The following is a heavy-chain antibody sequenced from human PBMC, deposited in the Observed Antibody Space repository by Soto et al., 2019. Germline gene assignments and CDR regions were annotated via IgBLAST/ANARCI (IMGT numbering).Heavy chain of an antibody. CDR1: GFTFIGSA. CDR2: IKTKTNSYAT. Sequence: WGSLRLSCAASGFTFIGSAIHFFRHSSGKGLEWVGRIKTKTNSYATAYAASVKGRFTISRDDSKNTAYLQMNSLKIEDTAVYYCTRLPNWNFRFDPWGQGTLVTVSS. J-gene: IGHJ5*02. CDR3: TRLPNWNFRFDP. D-gene: IGHD1-7*01. V-gene: IGHV3-73*01.